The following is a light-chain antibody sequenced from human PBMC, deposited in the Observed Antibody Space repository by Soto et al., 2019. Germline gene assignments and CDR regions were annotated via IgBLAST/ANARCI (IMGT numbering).Light chain of an antibody. J-gene: IGKJ3*01. CDR3: QQYKSYV. CDR2: KAS. Sequence: DVQRTQTPSSMSASFGDRLILTCRASQSIGNWLAWYQQKPGKAPKLLIYKASSLESGVPTRFSGSGSGTDFTLTISSLQPEDFATYYCQQYKSYVFGPGTKVDT. V-gene: IGKV1-5*03. CDR1: QSIGNW.